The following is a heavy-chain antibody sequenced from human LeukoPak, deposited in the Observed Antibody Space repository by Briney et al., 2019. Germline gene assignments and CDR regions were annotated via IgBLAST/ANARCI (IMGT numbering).Heavy chain of an antibody. D-gene: IGHD6-6*01. V-gene: IGHV3-11*04. CDR2: ISSSGSTI. Sequence: PGGSLRLSCAASGFTFSDYYMSWIRQAPGKGLEWVSYISSSGSTIYYADSVKGRFSISGDNAKNSLYLQMNILRAEDTAVYYCARKRAARPFDYWGQGTLVTVSS. J-gene: IGHJ4*02. CDR3: ARKRAARPFDY. CDR1: GFTFSDYY.